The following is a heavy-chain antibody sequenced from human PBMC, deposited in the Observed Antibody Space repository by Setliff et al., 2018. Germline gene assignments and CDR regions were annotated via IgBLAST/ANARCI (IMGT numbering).Heavy chain of an antibody. D-gene: IGHD3-3*01. CDR1: GFTFSIYS. J-gene: IGHJ4*02. Sequence: GGSLRLSCAASGFTFSIYSMSWVRQAPGEGLEWVALISATGGATYCADSVKGRFTIFRDNSKNSLYLQMNDLRAEDTAVYYCAKDLASWSPDRWGLGTLVTVSS. CDR3: AKDLASWSPDR. V-gene: IGHV3-23*01. CDR2: ISATGGAT.